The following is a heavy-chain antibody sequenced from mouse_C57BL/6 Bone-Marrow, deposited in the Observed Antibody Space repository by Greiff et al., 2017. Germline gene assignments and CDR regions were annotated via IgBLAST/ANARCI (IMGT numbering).Heavy chain of an antibody. CDR1: GFSLTSYG. CDR2: IWSGGST. CDR3: ASPLTGFAY. Sequence: VKLQESGPGLVQPSQSLSITCTVSGFSLTSYGVHWVRQSPGKGLEWLGVIWSGGSTDYNAAFISRLGISKDNSKSQVFFKMNSRQADDTAIYYCASPLTGFAYWGQGTLVTVSA. V-gene: IGHV2-2*01. D-gene: IGHD4-1*01. J-gene: IGHJ3*01.